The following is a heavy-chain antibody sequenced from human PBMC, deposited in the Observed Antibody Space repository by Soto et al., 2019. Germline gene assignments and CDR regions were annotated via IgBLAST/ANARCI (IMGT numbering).Heavy chain of an antibody. Sequence: VASVKVSCKASGYTFTSHGISWVRQAPGQGLEWMGWISGYNGNTNYAQRLQGRVTMTTDTSTSTAYMELRSLRSDDTAVYYCARDYPPDYYDSSGYYFGGWFDLWGQGTLVTVSS. CDR2: ISGYNGNT. J-gene: IGHJ5*02. D-gene: IGHD3-22*01. CDR3: ARDYPPDYYDSSGYYFGGWFDL. V-gene: IGHV1-18*04. CDR1: GYTFTSHG.